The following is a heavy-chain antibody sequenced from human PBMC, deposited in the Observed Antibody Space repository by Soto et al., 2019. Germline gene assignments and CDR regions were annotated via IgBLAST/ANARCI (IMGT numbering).Heavy chain of an antibody. CDR3: TTELSPIAVVVGSTGDFNH. CDR1: GFTFSDAW. V-gene: IGHV3-15*01. Sequence: VVSLRLSCAASGFTFSDAWMSWVRQAPGKGLDWVGRIKSKSDGGTTEYAAPVRGRFTISRDDSKNTLYLQMNSLKTEDTAFYYGTTELSPIAVVVGSTGDFNHWGPGT. J-gene: IGHJ1*01. CDR2: IKSKSDGGTT. D-gene: IGHD6-19*01.